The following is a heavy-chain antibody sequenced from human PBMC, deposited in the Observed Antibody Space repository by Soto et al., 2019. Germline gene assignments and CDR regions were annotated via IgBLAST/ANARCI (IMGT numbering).Heavy chain of an antibody. CDR3: ARATNDYGDRH. Sequence: QVQLVQSGAEVKKPGASVKVSCKASGYTFTSYDINWVRQATGQGLEWMGWMNTNSGNTGYAQKFQGRVTMTRNTSISTAHMELSSLRSEDTTMYYCARATNDYGDRHWGQGTLVTVSS. V-gene: IGHV1-8*01. D-gene: IGHD4-17*01. CDR2: MNTNSGNT. CDR1: GYTFTSYD. J-gene: IGHJ4*02.